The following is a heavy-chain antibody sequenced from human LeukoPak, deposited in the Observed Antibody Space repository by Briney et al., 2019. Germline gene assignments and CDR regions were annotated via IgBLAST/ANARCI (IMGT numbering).Heavy chain of an antibody. D-gene: IGHD3-22*01. Sequence: SVKVSCKASGGSFTFTSHAITWVRQAPGQGLEWMAGIIPIYGSPSYAQRFQGRVTITSDESARTVYMELSSLRSEDTAVYYCAGFFYDNSHDAFDLWGQVTMVTVSS. J-gene: IGHJ3*01. CDR1: GGSFTFTSHA. V-gene: IGHV1-69*13. CDR2: IIPIYGSP. CDR3: AGFFYDNSHDAFDL.